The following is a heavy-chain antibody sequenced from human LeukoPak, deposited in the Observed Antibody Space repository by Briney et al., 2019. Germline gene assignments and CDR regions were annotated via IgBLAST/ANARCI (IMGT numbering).Heavy chain of an antibody. D-gene: IGHD3-10*01. CDR1: GYTFTSYY. CDR2: INPSGGST. Sequence: GASVKVSCKASGYTFTSYYMHWVRQAPGQGLEWMGIINPSGGSTSYAQKFQGRVTMTRDTSTSTVYMELSSLRSEDTAVYCCSITMVRGVIISAGRDAFDIWGQGTMVTVSS. CDR3: SITMVRGVIISAGRDAFDI. J-gene: IGHJ3*02. V-gene: IGHV1-46*01.